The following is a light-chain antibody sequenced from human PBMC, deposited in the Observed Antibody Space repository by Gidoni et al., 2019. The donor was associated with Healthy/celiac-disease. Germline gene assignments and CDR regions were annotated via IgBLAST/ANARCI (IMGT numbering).Light chain of an antibody. V-gene: IGKV1-27*01. CDR1: QGISNY. J-gene: IGKJ2*01. CDR2: AAS. Sequence: DIQMTPFPSSLSASVGDRVTITCRASQGISNYVAWYQQKPGKVTKLLIYAASTLQSGVPSRFSGSGSGTDFTLTISSMQPEDVATYYCQKYNRAPRTVGQGTKLEIK. CDR3: QKYNRAPRT.